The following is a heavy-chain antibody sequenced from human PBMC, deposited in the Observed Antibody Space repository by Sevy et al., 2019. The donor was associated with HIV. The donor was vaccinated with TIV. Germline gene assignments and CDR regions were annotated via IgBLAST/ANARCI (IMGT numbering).Heavy chain of an antibody. CDR1: GFTFSSYW. J-gene: IGHJ6*03. Sequence: GGSLRLSCAAYGFTFSSYWMHWVRQAPGKGLVWVSRINSDGSSTSYADSVKGRFTISRDNAKNTLYLQMNSLRAEDTAVYYCARRGAPPNYYYYYMDVWGKGTTVTVSS. CDR3: ARRGAPPNYYYYYMDV. D-gene: IGHD1-26*01. CDR2: INSDGSST. V-gene: IGHV3-74*01.